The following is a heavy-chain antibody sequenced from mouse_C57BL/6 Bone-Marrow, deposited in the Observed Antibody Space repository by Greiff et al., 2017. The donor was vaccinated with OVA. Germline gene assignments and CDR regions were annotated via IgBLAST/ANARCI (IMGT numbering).Heavy chain of an antibody. V-gene: IGHV1-47*01. CDR2: FHPYNGDT. CDR3: AGSGDDDGDWFAY. D-gene: IGHD2-4*01. CDR1: GYTFTTYP. Sequence: QVQLQQSGAELVKPGASVKMSCKASGYTFTTYPIEWMKQNHGKSLEWIGNFHPYNGDTNYNEKFKGKATLTVEKSSSTVYLQLSRLTSDDAAVYNCAGSGDDDGDWFAYWGQGTLLTVSA. J-gene: IGHJ3*01.